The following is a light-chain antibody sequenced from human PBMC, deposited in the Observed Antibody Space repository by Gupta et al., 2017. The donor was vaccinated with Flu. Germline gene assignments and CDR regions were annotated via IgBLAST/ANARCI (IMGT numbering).Light chain of an antibody. J-gene: IGKJ1*01. CDR3: QQCSTTPPT. Sequence: DIVMTQSPDSLAVSLSERATINCKSSQSVLYSSNNRNYLTWYQQKPGQPPKLLIYWASTRESGVPDRFSGSGSGTDFTLTISSLQAEDVAVYYCQQCSTTPPTFGQGTKVEIK. CDR1: QSVLYSSNNRNY. CDR2: WAS. V-gene: IGKV4-1*01.